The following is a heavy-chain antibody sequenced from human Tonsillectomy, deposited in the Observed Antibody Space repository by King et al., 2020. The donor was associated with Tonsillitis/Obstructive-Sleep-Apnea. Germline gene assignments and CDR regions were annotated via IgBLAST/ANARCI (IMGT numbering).Heavy chain of an antibody. V-gene: IGHV4-31*03. J-gene: IGHJ6*03. Sequence: VQLQESGPGLVKPSQTLSLTCTVSHGSISSAGYYWSWIRQHPGKGLEWIGYISYSGNAYYNPSLKSRVIISVDTSKNQFSLNLSSVTAADTAVYYCASTTPPYYYYYMDVWGTGTTVAVSS. CDR1: HGSISSAGYY. CDR3: ASTTPPYYYYYMDV. D-gene: IGHD1-1*01. CDR2: ISYSGNA.